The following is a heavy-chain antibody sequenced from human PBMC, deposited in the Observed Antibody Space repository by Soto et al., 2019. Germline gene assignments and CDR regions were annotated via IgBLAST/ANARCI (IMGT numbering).Heavy chain of an antibody. J-gene: IGHJ6*03. D-gene: IGHD3-10*01. V-gene: IGHV4-34*01. CDR3: ARGDYGSGSYYKGTYYYYMDV. CDR1: GGSFSGYY. Sequence: NPSETLSLTCAVYGGSFSGYYWSWIRQPPGKGLEWIGEINHSGSTNYNPSLKSRVTISVDTSKNQFSLKLSSVTAADTAVYYCARGDYGSGSYYKGTYYYYMDVWGKGTTVTVSS. CDR2: INHSGST.